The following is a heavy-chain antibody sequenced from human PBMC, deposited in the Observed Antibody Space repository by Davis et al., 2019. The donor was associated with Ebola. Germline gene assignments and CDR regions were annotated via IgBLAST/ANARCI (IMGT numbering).Heavy chain of an antibody. CDR1: GFTFSYYY. V-gene: IGHV3-11*01. Sequence: GESLKISCAASGFTFSYYYMSWIRQAPGKGLEWVSYISNSASTIYYTDSVKGRFTMSRDNAKNSLYLQMSSLRAEDTAFYYCARLKYGDYPDHWGQGTLVTVSS. CDR3: ARLKYGDYPDH. CDR2: ISNSASTI. D-gene: IGHD4-17*01. J-gene: IGHJ4*02.